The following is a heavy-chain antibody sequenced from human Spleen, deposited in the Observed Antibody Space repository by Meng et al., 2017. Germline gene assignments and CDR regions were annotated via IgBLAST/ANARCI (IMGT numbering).Heavy chain of an antibody. CDR2: INPNSGGT. V-gene: IGHV1-2*02. D-gene: IGHD5-24*01. J-gene: IGHJ6*02. Sequence: ASVKVSCKASGYTFTGYYMHWVRQAPGQGLEWMGWINPNSGGTNYAQKFQGRVTMTRDTSISTAYMELSRLRSDDTAVYYCARLRDNTYYYGMDVWGQGTTVTVSS. CDR3: ARLRDNTYYYGMDV. CDR1: GYTFTGYY.